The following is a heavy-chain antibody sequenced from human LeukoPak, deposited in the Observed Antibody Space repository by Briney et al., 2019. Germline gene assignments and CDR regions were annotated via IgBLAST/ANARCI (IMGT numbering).Heavy chain of an antibody. CDR1: GCTFIGYY. V-gene: IGHV1-2*02. D-gene: IGHD1-26*01. CDR3: ARASKGAPRPLFDY. Sequence: ASVKVSCKASGCTFIGYYMHWVRQAPGQGLEWMGWINPNSGGTNYAQKFQGRVTMTRDTSISTAYMELSRLRSDDTAVYYCARASKGAPRPLFDYWGQGTLVTVSS. J-gene: IGHJ4*02. CDR2: INPNSGGT.